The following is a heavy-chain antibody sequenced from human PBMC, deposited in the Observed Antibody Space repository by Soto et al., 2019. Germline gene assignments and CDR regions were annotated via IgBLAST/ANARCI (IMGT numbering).Heavy chain of an antibody. CDR1: EFSFSNYH. D-gene: IGHD2-21*02. J-gene: IGHJ3*02. Sequence: PGGSLRLSCAASEFSFSNYHMNWVRQAPGKGLEWVSYISSGSGNKQYADSVKGRLTISRDNGKDSLYLDMNSLRAEDTGVYYCARGVATANGALDIWGPGTMVPVSS. CDR2: ISSGSGNK. V-gene: IGHV3-48*01. CDR3: ARGVATANGALDI.